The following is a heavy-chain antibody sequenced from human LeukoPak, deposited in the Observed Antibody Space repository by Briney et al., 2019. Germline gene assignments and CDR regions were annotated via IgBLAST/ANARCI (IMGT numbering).Heavy chain of an antibody. Sequence: SETLSLTCAVSGGSISSSNWWSWVRQPPGKGLEWIGEIYHSGSTNYNPSLKSRVTISVDTSKNQFSLKLSSVTAADTAVYYCAVGSYYYYGMDVWGQGTTVTVSS. CDR1: GGSISSSNW. J-gene: IGHJ6*02. V-gene: IGHV4-4*02. CDR3: AVGSYYYYGMDV. CDR2: IYHSGST.